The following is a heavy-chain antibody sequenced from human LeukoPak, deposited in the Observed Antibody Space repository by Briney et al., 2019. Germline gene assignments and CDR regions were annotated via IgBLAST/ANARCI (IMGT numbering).Heavy chain of an antibody. D-gene: IGHD6-19*01. Sequence: SETLSLTCTVSGGSISSYYWSWIRQPPGKGLEWIGYIYYSGSTNYNPSLKSRVTISADTSKNQFSLKLSSVTAADTAVYYCARHSGDPSGWYGPSDDWGQGTLVTVSS. V-gene: IGHV4-59*08. J-gene: IGHJ4*02. CDR3: ARHSGDPSGWYGPSDD. CDR2: IYYSGST. CDR1: GGSISSYY.